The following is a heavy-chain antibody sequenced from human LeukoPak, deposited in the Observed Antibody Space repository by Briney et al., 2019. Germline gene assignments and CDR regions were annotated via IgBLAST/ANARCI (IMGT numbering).Heavy chain of an antibody. J-gene: IGHJ5*02. V-gene: IGHV4-59*01. Sequence: SETLSLTCTVSGGSISSYYWSWIRQPPGKGLEWIGYIYYSGSTNYNPSLKSRVTISVDTSKNQFFLKLSSVTAADTAVYYCARGRYSGSYYWFDPWGQGTLVTVSS. CDR3: ARGRYSGSYYWFDP. CDR2: IYYSGST. CDR1: GGSISSYY. D-gene: IGHD1-26*01.